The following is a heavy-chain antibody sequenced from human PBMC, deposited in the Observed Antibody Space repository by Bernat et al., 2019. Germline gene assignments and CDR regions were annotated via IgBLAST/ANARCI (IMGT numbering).Heavy chain of an antibody. CDR3: ARVAYGSGSSDY. V-gene: IGHV3-48*01. Sequence: EVQLVEFGGGLVQPGGSLRLSCAASGFTFSSYSLNWVRQAPGKGLEWLSFISSGGSSIHYADSLKGRCTISRDNAKNSLYLQMNSLRVEDTAVYYCARVAYGSGSSDYWGQGTLVTVSS. CDR2: ISSGGSSI. J-gene: IGHJ4*02. CDR1: GFTFSSYS. D-gene: IGHD3-10*01.